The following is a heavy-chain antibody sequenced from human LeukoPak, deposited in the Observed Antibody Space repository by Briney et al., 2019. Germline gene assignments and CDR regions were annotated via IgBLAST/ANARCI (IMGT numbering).Heavy chain of an antibody. Sequence: ASVKVSCKASGYTFTSYDITWVRQATGQGLEWMGWMNPNSGNTGYAQKFQGRVTMTRNTSISTAYMELSTLRSEDTAVYYCARGPRGYSYQDYWGQGTLVTVSS. V-gene: IGHV1-8*01. CDR2: MNPNSGNT. D-gene: IGHD5-18*01. CDR3: ARGPRGYSYQDY. CDR1: GYTFTSYD. J-gene: IGHJ4*02.